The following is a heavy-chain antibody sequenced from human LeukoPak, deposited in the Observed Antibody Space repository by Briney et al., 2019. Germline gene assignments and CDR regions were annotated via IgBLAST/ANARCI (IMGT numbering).Heavy chain of an antibody. Sequence: GRSLRLSCAASGFTFSSYAMHWVRQAPGKGLEWVSSISSSSSYIYYADSVKGRFTISRDNAKNSLYLQMNSLRAEDTAVYYCARVYMVRGHTGYGYWGQGTLVTVSS. CDR3: ARVYMVRGHTGYGY. CDR1: GFTFSSYA. D-gene: IGHD3-10*01. J-gene: IGHJ4*02. V-gene: IGHV3-21*01. CDR2: ISSSSSYI.